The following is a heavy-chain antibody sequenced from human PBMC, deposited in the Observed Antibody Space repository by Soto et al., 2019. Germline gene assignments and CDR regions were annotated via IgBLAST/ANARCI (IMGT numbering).Heavy chain of an antibody. J-gene: IGHJ4*02. Sequence: SVKVSCKASGGTFSSYAISWVRQAPGQGLEWMGGIIPIFGTANYAQKFQGRVTITADESTSAAYMELSSLRSEDTAVYYCARRSKAGVIPSYFDYWGQGTLVTVSS. CDR2: IIPIFGTA. V-gene: IGHV1-69*13. D-gene: IGHD3-16*02. CDR1: GGTFSSYA. CDR3: ARRSKAGVIPSYFDY.